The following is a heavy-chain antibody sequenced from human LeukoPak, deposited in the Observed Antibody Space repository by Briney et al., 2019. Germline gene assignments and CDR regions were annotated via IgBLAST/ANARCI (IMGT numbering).Heavy chain of an antibody. CDR1: GFTFSSYS. CDR2: INSDGSST. Sequence: PGGSLRLSCAASGFTFSSYSMNWVRQAPGKGLVWVSRINSDGSSTSYADSVKGRFTISRDNAKNSLYLQMNSLRAEDMALYYCAKGPYSNYDYWYFDLWGRGTLVTVSS. D-gene: IGHD4-11*01. CDR3: AKGPYSNYDYWYFDL. J-gene: IGHJ2*01. V-gene: IGHV3-74*01.